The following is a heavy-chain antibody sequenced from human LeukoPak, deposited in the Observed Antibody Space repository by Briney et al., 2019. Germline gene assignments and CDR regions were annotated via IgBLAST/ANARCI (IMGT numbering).Heavy chain of an antibody. V-gene: IGHV4-4*07. CDR2: IYTSGST. J-gene: IGHJ4*02. D-gene: IGHD3-22*01. CDR1: GGSISSYY. CDR3: ARDRYYYDSSGYYFFDY. Sequence: SETLSLTCTVSGGSISSYYWSWIRQPAGKGLEWIGRIYTSGSTNYNPSLKSRVTMSVDTSKNQFSLKLSSVTAADTAVYYCARDRYYYDSSGYYFFDYWGQGTLVTVSS.